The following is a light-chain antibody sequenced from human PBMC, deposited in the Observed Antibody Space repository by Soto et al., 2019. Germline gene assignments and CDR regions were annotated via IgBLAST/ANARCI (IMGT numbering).Light chain of an antibody. Sequence: EIVLTQSPGTLSLSPGERATLSCRASQSVSSSYLAWYQQKPGQAPRLLIYDASNRATDVPDRFSGSGSGADFTLSISRLEPEDFAVYYCQQYGSSPPRTFGQGTKVDIK. J-gene: IGKJ1*01. CDR1: QSVSSSY. CDR3: QQYGSSPPRT. CDR2: DAS. V-gene: IGKV3-20*01.